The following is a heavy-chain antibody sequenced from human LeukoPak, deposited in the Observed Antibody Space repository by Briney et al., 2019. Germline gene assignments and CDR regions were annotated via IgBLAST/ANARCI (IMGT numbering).Heavy chain of an antibody. CDR2: IYYSGST. J-gene: IGHJ6*04. Sequence: SETPSLTCTVSGGSISSYYWSWIRQPPGKGLEWIGYIYYSGSTNYNPSLKSRVTISVDTSKNQFSLKLSSVTAADTAVYYCARGHCSSTSCLGMDVWGKGTTVTVSS. CDR3: ARGHCSSTSCLGMDV. CDR1: GGSISSYY. V-gene: IGHV4-59*01. D-gene: IGHD2-2*01.